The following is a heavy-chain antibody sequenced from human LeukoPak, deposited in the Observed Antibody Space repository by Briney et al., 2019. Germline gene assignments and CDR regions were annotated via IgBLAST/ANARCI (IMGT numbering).Heavy chain of an antibody. Sequence: ASVKVSCKASGYTFTGYYMHWVRQAPGQGLEWMGWINPNSGGTNYAQKFQGRVTMTRDTSISTAYMELSRLRSEDTAVYYCARVRYSSGWCLDYWGQGTLVTVSS. J-gene: IGHJ4*02. CDR3: ARVRYSSGWCLDY. D-gene: IGHD6-19*01. V-gene: IGHV1-2*02. CDR2: INPNSGGT. CDR1: GYTFTGYY.